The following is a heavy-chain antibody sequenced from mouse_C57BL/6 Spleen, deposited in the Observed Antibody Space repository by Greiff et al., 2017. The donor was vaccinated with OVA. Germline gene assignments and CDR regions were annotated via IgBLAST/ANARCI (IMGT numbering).Heavy chain of an antibody. D-gene: IGHD2-12*01. J-gene: IGHJ4*01. V-gene: IGHV1-81*01. CDR3: ARTDPYYSSYAMDY. CDR1: GYTFTSYG. CDR2: IYPRSGNT. Sequence: QVQLKQSGAELARPGASVKLSCKASGYTFTSYGISWVKQRPGQGLEWIGEIYPRSGNTYYNEKFKGKATLTADKSSSTAYMELRSLTSEDSAVYFGARTDPYYSSYAMDYWGQGTSVTVSS.